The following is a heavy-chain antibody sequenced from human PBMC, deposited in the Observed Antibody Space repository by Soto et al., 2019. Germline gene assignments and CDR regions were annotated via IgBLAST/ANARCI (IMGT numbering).Heavy chain of an antibody. J-gene: IGHJ4*02. CDR1: GFTFSDLF. Sequence: SLRLSSEAFGFTFSDLFMSWIRQAPGKGLEWVSYISNSGSTKFYADSVTGRFTISRDNSKNTLYLQMNSLRAEDTAVYYCARAQSSGWFFDYWGQGT. CDR2: ISNSGSTK. V-gene: IGHV3-11*04. CDR3: ARAQSSGWFFDY. D-gene: IGHD6-19*01.